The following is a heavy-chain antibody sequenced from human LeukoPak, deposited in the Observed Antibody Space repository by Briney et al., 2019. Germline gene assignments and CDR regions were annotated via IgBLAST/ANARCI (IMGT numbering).Heavy chain of an antibody. V-gene: IGHV3-30*02. D-gene: IGHD3-3*01. Sequence: PGGSLRLSCAASGFTFSSYSMNWVRQAPGKGLEWVAFIRYDGSNKYYADSVKGRFTISRDNSKNTLYLQMNSLRAEDTAVYYCAKGDTPINYDFWSGYYGSFDYWGQGTLVTVSS. CDR2: IRYDGSNK. J-gene: IGHJ4*02. CDR1: GFTFSSYS. CDR3: AKGDTPINYDFWSGYYGSFDY.